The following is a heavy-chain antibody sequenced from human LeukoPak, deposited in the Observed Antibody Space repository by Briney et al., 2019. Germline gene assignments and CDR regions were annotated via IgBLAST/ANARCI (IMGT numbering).Heavy chain of an antibody. Sequence: SETLPLTCAVYGGSFNDYYWSWIRQPPGKGLEWTGEINHSGSTNYNPSLKSRVTILVDTSKNQFSLKLSSVTAADTAVYYCARRKDSSGYFGRMGWFDPWGQGTLVTVSS. D-gene: IGHD3-22*01. CDR2: INHSGST. J-gene: IGHJ5*02. CDR3: ARRKDSSGYFGRMGWFDP. CDR1: GGSFNDYY. V-gene: IGHV4-34*01.